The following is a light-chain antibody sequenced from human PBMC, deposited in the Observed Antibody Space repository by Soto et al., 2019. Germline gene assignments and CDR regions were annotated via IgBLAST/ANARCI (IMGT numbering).Light chain of an antibody. J-gene: IGKJ3*01. CDR2: KAS. CDR1: QSINTW. Sequence: DIQMTQSPSTLSASVGDRVTITCRASQSINTWLAWYQQKAGKAPKLLIYKASSLESGVPSRFSGSGSGTEFTLTITSLQPDDFATYYCQEYNTYLFTFGPGTKVDI. V-gene: IGKV1-5*03. CDR3: QEYNTYLFT.